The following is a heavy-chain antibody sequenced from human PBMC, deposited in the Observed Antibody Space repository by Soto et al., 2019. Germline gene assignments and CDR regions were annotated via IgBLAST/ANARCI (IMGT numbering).Heavy chain of an antibody. CDR2: IWYDGSNK. V-gene: IGHV3-33*01. CDR3: ARGDRYCSSTSCYGSPFDY. CDR1: GFTFSSYG. D-gene: IGHD2-2*01. J-gene: IGHJ4*02. Sequence: GGSLRLSCAASGFTFSSYGMHWVRQAPGKGLEWVAVIWYDGSNKYYADSVKGRFTISRDNSKNTLYLQMNSLRAEDTAVYYCARGDRYCSSTSCYGSPFDYWGQGTLVTVSS.